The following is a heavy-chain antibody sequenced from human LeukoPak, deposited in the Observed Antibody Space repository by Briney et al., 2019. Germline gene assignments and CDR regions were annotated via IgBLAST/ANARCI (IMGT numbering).Heavy chain of an antibody. V-gene: IGHV4-59*01. D-gene: IGHD2-15*01. J-gene: IGHJ4*02. CDR3: AVALPFTSHFDY. Sequence: SETLSLTCTVSGDSISSYYWSWIRQPPGKGLEWIGYIYYSGSTNYNPSLKSRVTISVDTSKNELSLKLSSVTAADTAVYYCAVALPFTSHFDYWGQGTLVTVSS. CDR1: GDSISSYY. CDR2: IYYSGST.